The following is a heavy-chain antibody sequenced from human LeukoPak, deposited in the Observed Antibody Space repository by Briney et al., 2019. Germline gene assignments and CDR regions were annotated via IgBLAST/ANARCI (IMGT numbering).Heavy chain of an antibody. D-gene: IGHD3-10*01. Sequence: PGGSLRLSCAASGFTFSSYGMHWVRQAPGKGLEWVAVISYDGSNKYYADSVKGRFTISRDNSKNTLYLQMNSLRAEDTAVYYCAKEVGAQGWFGELWPDYWGQGTLVTVSS. V-gene: IGHV3-30*18. CDR2: ISYDGSNK. CDR1: GFTFSSYG. CDR3: AKEVGAQGWFGELWPDY. J-gene: IGHJ4*02.